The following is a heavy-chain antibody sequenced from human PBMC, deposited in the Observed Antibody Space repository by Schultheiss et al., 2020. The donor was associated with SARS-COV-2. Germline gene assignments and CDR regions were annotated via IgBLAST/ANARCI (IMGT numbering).Heavy chain of an antibody. CDR2: IYYSGST. CDR1: GGSISSSSYY. Sequence: ETLSLTCTVSGGSISSSSYYWGWIRQPPGKGLEWIGSIYYSGSTYYNPSLKSRVTISVDTSKNQFSLKLSSVTAADTAGYYCARAHSDPGSGYYPADAFDIWGQGRMVTVSS. J-gene: IGHJ3*02. V-gene: IGHV4-39*01. CDR3: ARAHSDPGSGYYPADAFDI. D-gene: IGHD3-22*01.